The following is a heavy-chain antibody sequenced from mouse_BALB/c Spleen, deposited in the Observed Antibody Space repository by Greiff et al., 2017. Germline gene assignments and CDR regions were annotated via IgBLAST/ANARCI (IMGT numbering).Heavy chain of an antibody. Sequence: EVKLVESGGGLVKLGGSLKLSCAASGFTFSSYYMSWVRQTPEKRLELVAAINSNGGSTYYPDTVKGRFTISRDNAKNTLYLQMSSLKSEDTALYYCARRDGYDEAWFAYWGQGTLVTVSA. D-gene: IGHD2-2*01. CDR2: INSNGGST. CDR1: GFTFSSYY. CDR3: ARRDGYDEAWFAY. J-gene: IGHJ3*01. V-gene: IGHV5-6-2*01.